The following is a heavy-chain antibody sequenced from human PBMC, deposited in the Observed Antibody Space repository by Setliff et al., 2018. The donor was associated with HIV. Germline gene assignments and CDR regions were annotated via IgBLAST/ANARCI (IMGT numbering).Heavy chain of an antibody. Sequence: PSETLSLTCAVSGGSVSGPSYYWGWIRQPPGKGLEWIGSVYNSGITFKNPSLKSRVSISVDRSGNQFSLRLTSVTAADTAVYYCAACRHRPSNWFDPWGQGTVVTVSS. J-gene: IGHJ5*02. CDR3: AACRHRPSNWFDP. CDR1: GGSVSGPSYY. CDR2: VYNSGIT. V-gene: IGHV4-39*07.